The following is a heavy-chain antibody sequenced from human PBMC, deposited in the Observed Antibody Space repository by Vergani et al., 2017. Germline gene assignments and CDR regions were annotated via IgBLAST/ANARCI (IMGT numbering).Heavy chain of an antibody. CDR2: IYYRGST. D-gene: IGHD2-15*01. V-gene: IGHV4-39*01. CDR1: NDSVSNTFYY. CDR3: TRHWALVAANNWFDP. Sequence: QVQLQESGPGLVKPSETLSLTRTVSNDSVSNTFYYWGWIRQTPGKGLEWIGSIYYRGSTYYNPSLECRVTMSVDTSKSQVSLKLSPVTAADTAVYYCTRHWALVAANNWFDPWGQGTLVTVSS. J-gene: IGHJ5*02.